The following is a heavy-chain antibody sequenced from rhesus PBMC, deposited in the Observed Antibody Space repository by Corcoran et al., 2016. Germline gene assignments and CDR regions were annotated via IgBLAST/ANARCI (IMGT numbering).Heavy chain of an antibody. CDR3: ARDVNSYGLDS. J-gene: IGHJ6*01. Sequence: QVQLQESGPGVVKPSETLSLTCAVSGGSISDSYRWSWIRQPPGKGLEWIGYIYGSRTSTNYNPSLKSQVTISKDTSKNQFSWKLSSVTAADTAVYYCARDVNSYGLDSWGQGVVVTVSS. CDR2: IYGSRTST. D-gene: IGHD1-26*01. CDR1: GGSISDSYR. V-gene: IGHV4S10*01.